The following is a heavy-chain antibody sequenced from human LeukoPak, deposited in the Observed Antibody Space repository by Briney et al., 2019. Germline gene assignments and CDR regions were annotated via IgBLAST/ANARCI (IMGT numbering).Heavy chain of an antibody. V-gene: IGHV3-33*01. CDR3: ASAAGPFDN. Sequence: HPGGSLRLSCAASGFTFSAYGMHWVRQAPGKGLEWVAVIWFDGSNKYYADSVKGRFTISRDNSKNTLYLQMNSLRAEDTAAYYCASAAGPFDNWGQGTLVTVSS. CDR2: IWFDGSNK. CDR1: GFTFSAYG. D-gene: IGHD6-13*01. J-gene: IGHJ4*02.